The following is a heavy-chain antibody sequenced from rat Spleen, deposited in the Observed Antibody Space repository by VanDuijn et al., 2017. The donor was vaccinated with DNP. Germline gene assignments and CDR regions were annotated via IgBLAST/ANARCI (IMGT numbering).Heavy chain of an antibody. Sequence: EVQLVESGGALVQPGRSMKLSCAASGFTFSRFPLAWVRQIPMKGLEWVATISASGGSTYYRDSVKGRFTISRDNANNTLYLQIDSLRSEDTATYYCTTDPGTSYAMDAWGQGTSVTVST. CDR3: TTDPGTSYAMDA. CDR2: ISASGGST. CDR1: GFTFSRFP. V-gene: IGHV5-46*01. D-gene: IGHD1-4*01. J-gene: IGHJ4*01.